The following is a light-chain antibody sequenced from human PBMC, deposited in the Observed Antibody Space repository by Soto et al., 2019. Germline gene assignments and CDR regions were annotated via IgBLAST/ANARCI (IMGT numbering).Light chain of an antibody. J-gene: IGKJ5*01. V-gene: IGKV3-15*01. CDR1: QSVSSN. CDR2: DAA. Sequence: EIVMTQSPATLSVSPGESATLSCRASQSVSSNLAWHQQKPGQAPRILMYDAATSAAGISARCSGSGSGTEFTPTISSLLAEDFAVYYCQQYHNWPITFGQGTRLEIK. CDR3: QQYHNWPIT.